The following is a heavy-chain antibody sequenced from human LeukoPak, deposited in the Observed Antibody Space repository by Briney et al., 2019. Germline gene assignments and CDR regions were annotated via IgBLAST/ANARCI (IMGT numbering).Heavy chain of an antibody. V-gene: IGHV3-48*03. J-gene: IGHJ4*02. D-gene: IGHD6-19*01. CDR3: ARVGSGWYPDY. CDR2: ISSSGSTI. Sequence: GGSLRLSCAASGFTFSSYEMNWVRQAPGKGLEWVSYISSSGSTIYYADSVKGRFTISRDNAKNSLYLQMNSLRAEDTAVYYCARVGSGWYPDYWGQGTLVAVSS. CDR1: GFTFSSYE.